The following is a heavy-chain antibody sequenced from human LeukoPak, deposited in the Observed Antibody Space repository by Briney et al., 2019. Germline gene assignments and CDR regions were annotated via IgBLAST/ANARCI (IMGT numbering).Heavy chain of an antibody. CDR1: GFTFSKNW. CDR3: SRGTSAGGPISPFDF. Sequence: GGSLRLSCVASGFTFSKNWMHWVRQAPGKGLVWVSRIQGDGSNTNYADSVKGRFSISRDNARNTVYLQMTSLWAEDTGIYYCSRGTSAGGPISPFDFWGQGTVVTVSS. D-gene: IGHD6-13*01. J-gene: IGHJ4*02. V-gene: IGHV3-74*01. CDR2: IQGDGSNT.